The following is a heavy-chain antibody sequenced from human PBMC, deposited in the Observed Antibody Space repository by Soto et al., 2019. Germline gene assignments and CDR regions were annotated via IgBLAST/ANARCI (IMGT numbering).Heavy chain of an antibody. V-gene: IGHV4-34*01. CDR3: ARVERGTATTVVDAFDI. D-gene: IGHD1-1*01. J-gene: IGHJ3*02. CDR1: GGFVSSGIYS. CDR2: MSHSGGT. Sequence: QVQLQQGGAGLLKPSETLSLTCAVYGGFVSSGIYSWSWFRQPPGKGLGWIGEMSHSGGTPFNPSLKSTVTISVETSKNQFSLKMSSVTAADTALYYCARVERGTATTVVDAFDIWGPGTMVTVSS.